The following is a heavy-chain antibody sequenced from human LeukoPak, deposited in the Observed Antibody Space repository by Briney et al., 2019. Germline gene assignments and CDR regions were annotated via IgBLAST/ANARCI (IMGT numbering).Heavy chain of an antibody. V-gene: IGHV3-30*18. Sequence: GGSLRLSCAASGFTFSNYGMHWVRQAPGKGLEWVAVITNDGRNKYYADSVKGRFTISRDNSKNSVYLQMNSLRGEDTAVYFCAKTPMTNGWYYFDYWGQGSLVTVSS. J-gene: IGHJ4*02. CDR1: GFTFSNYG. D-gene: IGHD6-19*01. CDR2: ITNDGRNK. CDR3: AKTPMTNGWYYFDY.